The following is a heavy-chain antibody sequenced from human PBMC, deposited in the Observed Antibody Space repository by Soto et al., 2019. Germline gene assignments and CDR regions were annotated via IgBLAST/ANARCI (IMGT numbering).Heavy chain of an antibody. CDR3: ARASLAEGPEAY. Sequence: SETLSLTCTVSGGSISSYYWSWIRQPPGKGLEWVGHIYGSGSTNYNPSLQSRVTISVDTSKIQFSLNLTSVTAADTAVYYCARASLAEGPEAYWGQGILVTVSS. J-gene: IGHJ4*02. D-gene: IGHD6-19*01. V-gene: IGHV4-59*12. CDR2: IYGSGST. CDR1: GGSISSYY.